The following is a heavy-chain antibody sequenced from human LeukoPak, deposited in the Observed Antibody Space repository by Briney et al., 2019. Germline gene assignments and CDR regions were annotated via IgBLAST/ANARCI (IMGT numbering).Heavy chain of an antibody. J-gene: IGHJ5*02. CDR2: INPNSGGT. CDR1: GYTFTGYY. CDR3: VGGDSSSWYAGYQPRRYNWFDP. D-gene: IGHD6-13*01. V-gene: IGHV1-2*06. Sequence: GASVKVSCKASGYTFTGYYMHWVRQAPGQGLEWMGRINPNSGGTNYAQKFQSRVTMTRDTSISTAHMELSRLRSDDTAVYYCVGGDSSSWYAGYQPRRYNWFDPWGQGTLVTVSS.